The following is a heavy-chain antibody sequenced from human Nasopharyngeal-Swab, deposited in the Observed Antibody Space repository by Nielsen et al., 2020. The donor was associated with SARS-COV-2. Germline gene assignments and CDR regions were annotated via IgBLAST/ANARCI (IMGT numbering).Heavy chain of an antibody. Sequence: WIRQPPGKGLEWTGYIYQSGSTDYNPSLKSRVTISIDRSKNQFSLKLISVTAADTAVYYCAREISGGSSHDAFDVWGQGTMVPSPQ. D-gene: IGHD2-15*01. J-gene: IGHJ3*01. CDR2: IYQSGST. CDR3: AREISGGSSHDAFDV. V-gene: IGHV4-30-2*01.